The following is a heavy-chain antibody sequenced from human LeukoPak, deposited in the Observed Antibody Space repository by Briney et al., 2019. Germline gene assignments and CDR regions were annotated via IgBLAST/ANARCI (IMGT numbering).Heavy chain of an antibody. Sequence: SETLSLTCTVSGGSISDSWSWIRQPPGKGLEWIGNIYYSGSANHNPSLKSRVTISRDTSKNQFSLKLTSVTTADTAVYYCARAGGVKTAALDLDYWGQGTLVTVSS. V-gene: IGHV4-59*01. CDR3: ARAGGVKTAALDLDY. CDR2: IYYSGSA. D-gene: IGHD6-25*01. J-gene: IGHJ4*02. CDR1: GGSISDS.